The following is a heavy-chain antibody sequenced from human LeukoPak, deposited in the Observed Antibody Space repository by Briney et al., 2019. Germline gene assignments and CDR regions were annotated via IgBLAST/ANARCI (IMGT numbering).Heavy chain of an antibody. CDR2: INPSGGST. D-gene: IGHD2-2*01. Sequence: ASVKVSCKASGYTFTSYYMHWVRQAPGQGLEWMGIINPSGGSTSYAQKFQGRVTMTRDTSTSTVYMELRSLRSEDTAVYYCARELWDCSSTSCTRVYRDWGQGTLVTVSS. J-gene: IGHJ4*02. CDR1: GYTFTSYY. V-gene: IGHV1-46*01. CDR3: ARELWDCSSTSCTRVYRD.